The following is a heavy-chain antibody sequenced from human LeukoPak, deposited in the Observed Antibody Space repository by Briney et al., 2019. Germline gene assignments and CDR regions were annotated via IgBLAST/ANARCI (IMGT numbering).Heavy chain of an antibody. V-gene: IGHV3-30-3*01. D-gene: IGHD6-13*01. J-gene: IGHJ3*02. CDR3: ARGQSSSGGLDAFDI. Sequence: GGSLRLSCAASGFTFSSYAMHWVRQAPGKGLEWVAVISYDGSNKYYADSVKGRFTISRDNSKNTLYLQMNSLRAEDTAVYYCARGQSSSGGLDAFDIWGQGTMVTVSS. CDR1: GFTFSSYA. CDR2: ISYDGSNK.